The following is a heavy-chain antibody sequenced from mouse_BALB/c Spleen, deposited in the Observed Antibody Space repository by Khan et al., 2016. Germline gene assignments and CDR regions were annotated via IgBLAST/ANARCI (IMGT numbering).Heavy chain of an antibody. V-gene: IGHV2-6-5*01. D-gene: IGHD2-1*01. CDR2: IWGGGNT. CDR1: GFSLTDSG. CDR3: AKGVKSRYFDALDY. Sequence: QVQLKESGPGLVAPSQSLSITCTVSGFSLTDSGVSWIRQPPGKGLEWLGIIWGGGNTSYNSALKSRLTISNDISKSQVFLKMNSLQTDDTAMYYDAKGVKSRYFDALDYGGQRTSVAVS. J-gene: IGHJ4*01.